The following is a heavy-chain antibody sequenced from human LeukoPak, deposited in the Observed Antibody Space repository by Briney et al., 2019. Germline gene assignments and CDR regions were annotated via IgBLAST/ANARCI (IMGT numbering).Heavy chain of an antibody. Sequence: EASVKVSCKASGYTFTSYGISWVRQAPGQGLEWMGWISAYNGNTNYAQKLQGRVTMTTDTSTSTAYMELRSLRSDDTAVYYCARVLGLLRFLEWPHNYYCMDVWGQGTTVTVSS. J-gene: IGHJ6*02. CDR1: GYTFTSYG. CDR2: ISAYNGNT. V-gene: IGHV1-18*01. CDR3: ARVLGLLRFLEWPHNYYCMDV. D-gene: IGHD3-3*01.